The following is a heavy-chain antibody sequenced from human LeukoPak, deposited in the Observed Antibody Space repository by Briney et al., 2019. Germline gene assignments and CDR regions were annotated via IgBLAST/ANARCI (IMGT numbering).Heavy chain of an antibody. CDR1: GFTFSSYW. CDR2: INSDGSST. D-gene: IGHD2-2*01. CDR3: ARWYCSSTSCYPQSYGMDV. Sequence: GGSLRLSCAASGFTFSSYWMHWVRHAPGKGLVWVSRINSDGSSTSYADSVKGRFTISRDNAKNTLYLQMNSLRAEDTAVYYCARWYCSSTSCYPQSYGMDVWGQGTTVTVSS. V-gene: IGHV3-74*01. J-gene: IGHJ6*02.